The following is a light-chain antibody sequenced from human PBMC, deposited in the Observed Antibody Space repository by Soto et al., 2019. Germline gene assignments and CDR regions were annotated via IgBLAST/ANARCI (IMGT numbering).Light chain of an antibody. J-gene: IGLJ3*02. CDR1: SSDVGGYNR. Sequence: QSVLTQPPSVSGSPGQSVTISCTGSSSDVGGYNRVSWYQQSPGTAPKLMISEVTNRASGVPDRFSGSKSGNTASLTISGLQAEDEADYHCSSYRRGSIVVFGGGTKVTVL. CDR2: EVT. CDR3: SSYRRGSIVV. V-gene: IGLV2-18*02.